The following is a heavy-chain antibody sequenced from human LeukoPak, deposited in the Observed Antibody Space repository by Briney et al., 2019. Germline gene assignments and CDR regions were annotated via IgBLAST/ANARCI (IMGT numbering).Heavy chain of an antibody. CDR2: LNPNSGNT. Sequence: ASVRVSCKASGYTFTSSEIHWVRQAPGQGLEWMGWLNPNSGNTGYAQKFQGRVTFTRESSTSTAYMEVTRLRSEDTAVYYCAREGYWGLADLWGRGTLVTVSS. CDR3: AREGYWGLADL. V-gene: IGHV1-8*03. CDR1: GYTFTSSE. D-gene: IGHD7-27*01. J-gene: IGHJ2*01.